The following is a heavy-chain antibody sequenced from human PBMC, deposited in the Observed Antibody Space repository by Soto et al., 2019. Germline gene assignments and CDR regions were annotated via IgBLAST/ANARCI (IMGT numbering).Heavy chain of an antibody. D-gene: IGHD7-27*01. CDR2: ISSSSSTI. CDR1: GFTFSSYS. CDR3: ARDITPGDPEVFDY. V-gene: IGHV3-48*02. Sequence: GGSLRLSCAASGFTFSSYSMNWVRQAPGKGLEWVSYISSSSSTIYYADSVKGRFTISRDNAKNSLYLQMNSLRDEDTAVYYCARDITPGDPEVFDYWGQGTLVTVSS. J-gene: IGHJ4*02.